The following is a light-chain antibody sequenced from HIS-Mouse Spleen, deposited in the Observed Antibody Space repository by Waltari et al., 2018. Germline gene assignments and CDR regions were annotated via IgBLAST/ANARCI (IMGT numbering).Light chain of an antibody. Sequence: AIRMTQSPSSFSASTGDRVTITCRASQGISSYLAWYQQKPGKAHKLLIYAASTLQSGVPSRFSGSGSGTDFTLTISCLQSEDFETYYCQQYYSYPYTFGQGTKLEIK. CDR2: AAS. CDR1: QGISSY. J-gene: IGKJ2*01. CDR3: QQYYSYPYT. V-gene: IGKV1-8*01.